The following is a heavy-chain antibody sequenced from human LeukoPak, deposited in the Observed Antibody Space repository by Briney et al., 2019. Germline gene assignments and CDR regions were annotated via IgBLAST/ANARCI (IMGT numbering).Heavy chain of an antibody. J-gene: IGHJ4*02. CDR1: GYTFTSYD. V-gene: IGHV1-8*01. CDR2: MNPNSGNT. D-gene: IGHD3-3*02. CDR3: ARTSEPGAFYYFDY. Sequence: GASVKVSCKASGYTFTSYDINWVRQATGQGLEWMGWMNPNSGNTGYAQKFQGRVTMTRNTSISTAYMELSSLRSEDTAVYYCARTSEPGAFYYFDYWGQGTLVTVSS.